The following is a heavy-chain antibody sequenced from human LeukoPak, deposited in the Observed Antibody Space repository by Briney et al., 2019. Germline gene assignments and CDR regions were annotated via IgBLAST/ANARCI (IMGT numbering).Heavy chain of an antibody. J-gene: IGHJ6*03. Sequence: SETLSLTCTVSGGSISSYYWSWIRQPAGKGVEWIGRIYTSGSTNYNPSLKSRVTMSVDTSKYQFSLKLSSVTAADTAVYYCARVTGLKGYYMDVWGKGTPVTVSS. CDR3: ARVTGLKGYYMDV. V-gene: IGHV4-4*07. D-gene: IGHD4-23*01. CDR2: IYTSGST. CDR1: GGSISSYY.